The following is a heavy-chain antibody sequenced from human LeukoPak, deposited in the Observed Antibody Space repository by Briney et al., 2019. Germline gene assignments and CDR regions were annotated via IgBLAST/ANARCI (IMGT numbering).Heavy chain of an antibody. J-gene: IGHJ4*02. CDR3: ARARAPQITMIVVAFDY. D-gene: IGHD3-22*01. CDR1: GGSINSYY. CDR2: IYYSGST. V-gene: IGHV4-59*01. Sequence: PSETLSLTCTVSGGSINSYYWSWIRQPPGKGLEWIGYIYYSGSTNYNPSLKSRVTISVDTSKNQFSLKLSSVTAADTAVYYCARARAPQITMIVVAFDYWGQGTLVTVSS.